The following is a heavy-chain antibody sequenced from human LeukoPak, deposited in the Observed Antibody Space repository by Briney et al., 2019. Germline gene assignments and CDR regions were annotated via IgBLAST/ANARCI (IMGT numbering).Heavy chain of an antibody. CDR2: IYHSGST. D-gene: IGHD5-12*01. CDR1: GVSISSINW. J-gene: IGHJ3*02. CDR3: ARGGYDFGAFEI. Sequence: PSETLSLTCAVSGVSISSINWWSWVRQPPGKGLEWIGEIYHSGSTNYNPSLKSRVTISVDRSKNQFSLNLNSVTAADTAVYYCARGGYDFGAFEIWGQGTMVTVSS. V-gene: IGHV4-4*02.